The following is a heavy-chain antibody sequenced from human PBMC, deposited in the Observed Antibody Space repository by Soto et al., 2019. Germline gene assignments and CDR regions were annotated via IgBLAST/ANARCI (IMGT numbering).Heavy chain of an antibody. CDR2: ISSSSSYI. D-gene: IGHD4-17*01. Sequence: EVQLVESGGGLVKPGGSLRLSCAASGFTFSSYSMNWVRQAPGKGLEWVSSISSSSSYIYYADSVKGRFTISRDNAKNSLYLQMNSLRAEDTAVYYCARGHGGFSVYYYYGMDVWGQGTTVTVSS. J-gene: IGHJ6*02. V-gene: IGHV3-21*01. CDR1: GFTFSSYS. CDR3: ARGHGGFSVYYYYGMDV.